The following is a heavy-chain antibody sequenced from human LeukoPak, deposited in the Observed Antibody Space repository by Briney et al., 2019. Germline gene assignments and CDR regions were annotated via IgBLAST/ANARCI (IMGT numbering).Heavy chain of an antibody. D-gene: IGHD3-3*01. CDR2: IYYSGST. V-gene: IGHV4-39*07. J-gene: IGHJ4*02. Sequence: SETLSLTCTVSGGSISSSSYYWGWIRQPPGKGLEWIGSIYYSGSTYYNPSLKSRVTISVDTSKNQFSLKLSSVTAADTAVYYCARGATYYDFQSGYYPTDYYFDYWGQGTLVTVSS. CDR1: GGSISSSSYY. CDR3: ARGATYYDFQSGYYPTDYYFDY.